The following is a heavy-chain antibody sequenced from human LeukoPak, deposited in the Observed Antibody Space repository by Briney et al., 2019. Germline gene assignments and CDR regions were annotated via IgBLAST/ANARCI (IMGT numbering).Heavy chain of an antibody. CDR1: GFTFSSHG. CDR2: ITSSSSTI. D-gene: IGHD3-3*01. J-gene: IGHJ4*02. CDR3: ARDREPHDFWSGYHDY. V-gene: IGHV3-48*01. Sequence: GGSLRLSCAASGFTFSSHGMSWVRQAPGKGLEWVSYITSSSSTIYYADSVKGRFTISRDNAKNSLYLQMNSLRAEDTAVYYCARDREPHDFWSGYHDYWGQGTLVTVSS.